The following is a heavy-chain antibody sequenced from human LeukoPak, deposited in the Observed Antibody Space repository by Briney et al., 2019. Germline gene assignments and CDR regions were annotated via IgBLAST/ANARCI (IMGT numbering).Heavy chain of an antibody. J-gene: IGHJ4*02. Sequence: SETLSLTCIVSGGSISGYYWSWVRQPPGRGLEWIGYISDTGTSIYNPSLKNRLSMLVDTSKNHFYLNLTSVTAADTAIYYCARTRTYLDYWGQGALVTVSS. CDR3: ARTRTYLDY. CDR2: ISDTGTS. V-gene: IGHV4-59*01. D-gene: IGHD1-7*01. CDR1: GGSISGYY.